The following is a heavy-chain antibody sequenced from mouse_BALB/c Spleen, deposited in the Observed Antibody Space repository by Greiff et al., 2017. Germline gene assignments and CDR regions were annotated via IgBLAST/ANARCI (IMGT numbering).Heavy chain of an antibody. D-gene: IGHD2-4*01. CDR1: GFTFSSYT. CDR3: TRGDYDKDAMDY. CDR2: ISSGGSYT. Sequence: DVMLVESGGGLVKPGGSLKLSCAASGFTFSSYTMSWVRQTPEKRLEWVATISSGGSYTYYPDSVKGRFTISRDNAKNTLYLQMSSLKSEDTAMYYCTRGDYDKDAMDYWGQGTSVTVSS. J-gene: IGHJ4*01. V-gene: IGHV5-6-4*01.